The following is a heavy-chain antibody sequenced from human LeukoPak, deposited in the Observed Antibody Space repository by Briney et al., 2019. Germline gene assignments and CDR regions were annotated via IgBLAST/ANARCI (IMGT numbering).Heavy chain of an antibody. J-gene: IGHJ4*02. D-gene: IGHD1-26*01. V-gene: IGHV3-7*01. Sequence: GGSLRLSCAASGFTFSSYWMSWVRQAPGKGLEWVANIKQDGSENYYVDSVKGRFTISRDNAKNSLYLQMNSLRAEDTAVYYCARDLSSGIVGATGLFDYWGQGTLVTVSS. CDR2: IKQDGSEN. CDR1: GFTFSSYW. CDR3: ARDLSSGIVGATGLFDY.